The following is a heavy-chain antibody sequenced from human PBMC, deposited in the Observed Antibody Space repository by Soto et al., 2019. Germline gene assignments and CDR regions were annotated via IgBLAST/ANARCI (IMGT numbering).Heavy chain of an antibody. J-gene: IGHJ4*02. D-gene: IGHD2-2*01. V-gene: IGHV3-23*01. CDR3: AKPTYQLLLYGCFDY. Sequence: GGSLRLSCAASGFTFSSYAMSWVRQAPGKGLEWVSAISGSGGSTYYADSVKGRFTISRDNSKNTLYLQMNSLRAEDTAVYYCAKPTYQLLLYGCFDYWGQGTLVTVSS. CDR1: GFTFSSYA. CDR2: ISGSGGST.